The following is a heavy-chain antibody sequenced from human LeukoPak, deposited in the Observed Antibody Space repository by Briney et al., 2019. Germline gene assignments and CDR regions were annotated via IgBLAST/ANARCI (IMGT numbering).Heavy chain of an antibody. J-gene: IGHJ6*03. Sequence: SETLSLTCTVSGGSISIYFWSWIRQPPGKGLQWIGYIYYSGSTIYNPSLKSRVTISVDTSKNQFSLKLSSVTAADTAVYYCARASEDYYYYYMDVWGKGTTVTISS. CDR1: GGSISIYF. V-gene: IGHV4-59*01. CDR2: IYYSGST. D-gene: IGHD1-14*01. CDR3: ARASEDYYYYYMDV.